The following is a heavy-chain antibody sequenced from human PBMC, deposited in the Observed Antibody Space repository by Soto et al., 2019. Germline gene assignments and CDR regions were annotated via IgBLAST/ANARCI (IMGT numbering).Heavy chain of an antibody. CDR1: GGSFSGYY. CDR3: AREDFWSGRKAYYYYGMDV. V-gene: IGHV4-34*01. D-gene: IGHD3-3*01. CDR2: INHSGST. Sequence: PSETLSLTCAVYGGSFSGYYLSWIRQPPGKGLEWIGEINHSGSTNYNPSLKSRVTISVDTSKNQFSLKLSSVTAADTAVYYCAREDFWSGRKAYYYYGMDVWGQGTTVTVYS. J-gene: IGHJ6*02.